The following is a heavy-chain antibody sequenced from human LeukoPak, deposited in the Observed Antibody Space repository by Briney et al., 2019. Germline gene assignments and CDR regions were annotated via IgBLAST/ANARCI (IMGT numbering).Heavy chain of an antibody. CDR2: IKQDGSEK. D-gene: IGHD6-13*01. CDR3: ARDGGGSSWYLVGYYYYYGMDV. Sequence: PGGSLRLSCAASGLTFNTYTMNWVRQAPGKGLEWVANIKQDGSEKYYVDSVKGRFTISRDNAKNSLYLQMNSLRAEDTAVYYCARDGGGSSWYLVGYYYYYGMDVWGQGTTVTVSS. J-gene: IGHJ6*02. CDR1: GLTFNTYT. V-gene: IGHV3-7*01.